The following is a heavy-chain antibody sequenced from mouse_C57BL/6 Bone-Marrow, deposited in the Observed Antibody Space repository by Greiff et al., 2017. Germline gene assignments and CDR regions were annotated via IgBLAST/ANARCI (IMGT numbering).Heavy chain of an antibody. Sequence: QVQLKESGAELARPGASVKLSCKASGYTFTSYGISWVKQSTGQGLEWIGEIYPRSGNNYYNEKFKGKAILTADKSSSTAYMELRSLTSEDSAVDFCAREEDYRFAYWGQGTLVTVSA. J-gene: IGHJ3*01. D-gene: IGHD5-5*01. CDR2: IYPRSGNN. CDR3: AREEDYRFAY. CDR1: GYTFTSYG. V-gene: IGHV1-81*01.